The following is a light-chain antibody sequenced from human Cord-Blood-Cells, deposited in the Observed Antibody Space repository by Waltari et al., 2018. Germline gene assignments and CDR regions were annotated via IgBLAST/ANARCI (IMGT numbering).Light chain of an antibody. J-gene: IGKJ1*01. CDR3: QQYNNWPLT. CDR2: GAS. Sequence: IVMTQSPATLSVSPGERATPSCRASQCVSSNLAWYQQKPGQAPRLLIYGASTRATCIPARLSGSGSGTEFTLTISSLLSEDFAVYYCQQYNNWPLTFGQGTKVEIK. V-gene: IGKV3-15*01. CDR1: QCVSSN.